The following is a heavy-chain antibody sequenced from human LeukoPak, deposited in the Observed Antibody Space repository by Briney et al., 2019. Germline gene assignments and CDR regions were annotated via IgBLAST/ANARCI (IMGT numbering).Heavy chain of an antibody. D-gene: IGHD1-26*01. Sequence: GGSLRLSCAASGFTFSSYSMNWVRQAPGKGLEWVSSISSSSYIYYADSVKGRFTISRDNAKNSLYLQMNSLRAEDTAVYYCARFGLVGATEAFDIWGQGTMVTVSS. CDR3: ARFGLVGATEAFDI. J-gene: IGHJ3*02. V-gene: IGHV3-21*01. CDR1: GFTFSSYS. CDR2: ISSSSYI.